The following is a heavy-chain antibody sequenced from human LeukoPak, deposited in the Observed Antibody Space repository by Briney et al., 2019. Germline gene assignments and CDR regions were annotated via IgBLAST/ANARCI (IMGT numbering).Heavy chain of an antibody. CDR2: ISTYNGNT. J-gene: IGHJ4*02. CDR1: GYTFTSYG. CDR3: ARGKPVYFYGPGIYLASPFDS. V-gene: IGHV1-18*01. Sequence: ATVKVSCKASGYTFTSYGISWVRQAPGQGLEWMGWISTYNGNTNYAQMLQGRITMTTDTSTSTAYMELRSLRSDDTAVYYCARGKPVYFYGPGIYLASPFDSWGQGTLVTVSS. D-gene: IGHD3-10*01.